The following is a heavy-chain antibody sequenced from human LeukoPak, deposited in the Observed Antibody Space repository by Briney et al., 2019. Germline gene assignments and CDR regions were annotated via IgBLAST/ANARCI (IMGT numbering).Heavy chain of an antibody. CDR1: GGSISSGGYY. V-gene: IGHV4-30-2*01. Sequence: SETLSLTCTVSGGSISSGGYYWSWIRQPPGKGLEWIGYIYHSGSTYYNPSLKSRVTISVDRSKNQFSLKLSSVTAADTAVYYCAREGRTAMVTVLDYWGQGTLVTVSS. CDR3: AREGRTAMVTVLDY. CDR2: IYHSGST. D-gene: IGHD5-18*01. J-gene: IGHJ4*02.